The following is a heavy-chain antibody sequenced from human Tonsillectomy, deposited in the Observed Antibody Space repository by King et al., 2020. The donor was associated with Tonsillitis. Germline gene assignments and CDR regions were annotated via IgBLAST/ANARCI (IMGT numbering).Heavy chain of an antibody. D-gene: IGHD3-22*01. CDR1: GGSISSYY. Sequence: VQLQESGPGLVKPSETLSLTCTVSGGSISSYYWSWIRQPPGKGLEWIGYIYYSGSTNYNPSLKSRVTLSVDTSKNQFSLKLSSVTAADTAVYYCARLTYYYDSSGYYSDWYFDLWGRGTLVTVSS. CDR3: ARLTYYYDSSGYYSDWYFDL. CDR2: IYYSGST. J-gene: IGHJ2*01. V-gene: IGHV4-59*08.